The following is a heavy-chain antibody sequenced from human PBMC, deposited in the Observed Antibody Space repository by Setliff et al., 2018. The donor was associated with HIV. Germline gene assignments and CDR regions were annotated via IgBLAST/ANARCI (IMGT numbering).Heavy chain of an antibody. D-gene: IGHD5-18*01. CDR3: ASDDSNGNTDAFDI. Sequence: GGSLRLSCAASGFTFSSYWMSWVRQAPGKGLEWVADIKQDGSKAYYMDSVKGRFTISRDNPKNSLYLQMTSLRAEDTAVYYCASDDSNGNTDAFDIWGQGTTVTVSS. CDR1: GFTFSSYW. CDR2: IKQDGSKA. J-gene: IGHJ3*02. V-gene: IGHV3-7*05.